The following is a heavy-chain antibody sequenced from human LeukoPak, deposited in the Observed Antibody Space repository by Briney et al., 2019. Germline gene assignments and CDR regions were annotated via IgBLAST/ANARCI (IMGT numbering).Heavy chain of an antibody. Sequence: SETLSLTCADSGYSISSGYYWGWIRQPPGKGLEWIGSIYHSGSTYYNPSLKSRVTISVDTSKNQFSLKLSSVTAADTAVYYCARLAFYGSGSWGFDYWGQGTLVTVSS. V-gene: IGHV4-38-2*01. CDR1: GYSISSGYY. CDR2: IYHSGST. CDR3: ARLAFYGSGSWGFDY. J-gene: IGHJ4*02. D-gene: IGHD3-10*01.